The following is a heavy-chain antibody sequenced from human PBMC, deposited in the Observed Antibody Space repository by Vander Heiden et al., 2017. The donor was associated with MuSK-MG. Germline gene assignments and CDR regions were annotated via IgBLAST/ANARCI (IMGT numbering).Heavy chain of an antibody. V-gene: IGHV3-7*01. Sequence: EVQLVESGGGLVQPGGSLRLSCAALGITFSSFWMTWVRQAPGKGLEWVANINQDGSEKYYVDSVKGRFTISRDNAKNSLYLQMNSLRPEDTAVYYCARDLKTPMVTEWGQGTLVTVSS. J-gene: IGHJ4*02. CDR2: INQDGSEK. D-gene: IGHD5-18*01. CDR1: GITFSSFW. CDR3: ARDLKTPMVTE.